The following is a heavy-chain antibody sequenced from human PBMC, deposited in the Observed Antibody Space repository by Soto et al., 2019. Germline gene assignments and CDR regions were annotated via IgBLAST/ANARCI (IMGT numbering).Heavy chain of an antibody. CDR3: FRDQTWQDLVWLFDP. V-gene: IGHV1-46*03. J-gene: IGHJ5*02. CDR1: GHSITSHY. Sequence: QAQLVQSAAEGKKPGASVKVSCKASGHSITSHYMHWVRQAPGQGLEWMGTIDPTGGRTKYEQKFKGRVTMIRNRFSSTVYMELSSLTSEDTAVYYCFRDQTWQDLVWLFDPWGQGTLVTVSP. CDR2: IDPTGGRT. D-gene: IGHD6-13*01.